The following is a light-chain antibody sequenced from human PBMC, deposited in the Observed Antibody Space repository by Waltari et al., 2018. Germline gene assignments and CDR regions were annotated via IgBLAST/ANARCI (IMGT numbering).Light chain of an antibody. Sequence: QSALTQPASVSGSPGQSITISCTGTNNDLGAPNFVSWYQQHPGRPPQLLLYDVTERPSGISYRFSGSKSANTASLTISGLLPEDEAIYYCCSFTATHTLLFGGGTTVTVL. V-gene: IGLV2-14*03. CDR2: DVT. CDR3: CSFTATHTLL. CDR1: NNDLGAPNF. J-gene: IGLJ2*01.